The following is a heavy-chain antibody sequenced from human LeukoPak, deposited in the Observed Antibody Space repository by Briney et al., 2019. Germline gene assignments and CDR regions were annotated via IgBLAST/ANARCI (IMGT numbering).Heavy chain of an antibody. D-gene: IGHD3-22*01. V-gene: IGHV3-49*04. CDR3: TRSYYYDSSGYYNY. Sequence: GGSLRLSCTASGFTFGDYAINWVRQAPGKGLEWVSFIRSKTYGGTTQDAASVKSRFTISRDDSKSIAYLQMDSLKTEDTAVYYCTRSYYYDSSGYYNYWGQGTLVTVSS. CDR2: IRSKTYGGTT. CDR1: GFTFGDYA. J-gene: IGHJ4*02.